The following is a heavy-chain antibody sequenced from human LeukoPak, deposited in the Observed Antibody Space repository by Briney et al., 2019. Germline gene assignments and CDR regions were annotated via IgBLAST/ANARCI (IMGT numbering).Heavy chain of an antibody. CDR3: ARSIAAADRSYYYYMDV. D-gene: IGHD6-13*01. CDR1: GGSISSYY. Sequence: SETLSLTCTVSGGSISSYYWSWIRQPAGKGLEWIGRIYTSGSTNYNPSLKSRVTMSVDTSKNQFSLKLSSVTAADTAVYYCARSIAAADRSYYYYMDVWGKGTTVTVSS. V-gene: IGHV4-4*07. J-gene: IGHJ6*03. CDR2: IYTSGST.